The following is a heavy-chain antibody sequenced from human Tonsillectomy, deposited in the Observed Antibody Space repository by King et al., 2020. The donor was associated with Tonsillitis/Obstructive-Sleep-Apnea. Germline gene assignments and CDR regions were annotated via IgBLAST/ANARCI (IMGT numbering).Heavy chain of an antibody. CDR2: IYTSGST. Sequence: QLQESGPGLVKPSETLSLTCTVSGGSISSYYWSWIRQPAGKGLEWIGRIYTSGSTNYNPSLKSRVTMSVDTSKNQFSLKLSSVTAADTAVYYCARDEAAGAGTLPAIYYYYYGMDVWGQGTTVTVSS. J-gene: IGHJ6*02. CDR3: ARDEAAGAGTLPAIYYYYYGMDV. D-gene: IGHD6-19*01. CDR1: GGSISSYY. V-gene: IGHV4-4*07.